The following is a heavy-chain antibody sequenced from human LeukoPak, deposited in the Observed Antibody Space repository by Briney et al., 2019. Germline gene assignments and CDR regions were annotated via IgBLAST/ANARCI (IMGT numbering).Heavy chain of an antibody. CDR3: AKIPYCSGGSCYSYDYYYGMDV. CDR1: GFTFSSYW. D-gene: IGHD2-15*01. CDR2: IKQDGSGK. V-gene: IGHV3-7*01. Sequence: GGSLRLSCAASGFTFSSYWMSWVRQAPGKGLEWVANIKQDGSGKYYVDSVKGRFTISRDNAENSLYLQMNSLRAEDTAVYYRAKIPYCSGGSCYSYDYYYGMDVWGQGTTVTVSS. J-gene: IGHJ6*02.